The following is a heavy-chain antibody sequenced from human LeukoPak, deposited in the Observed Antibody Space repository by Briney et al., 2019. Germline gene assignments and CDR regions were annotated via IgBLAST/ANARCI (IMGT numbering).Heavy chain of an antibody. CDR3: ARPLDLEQLVPFDY. Sequence: SETLSLTCTVSGGSISSSSYYLGWIRQPPGKWLEWIGSIYYSGSTYYNPSLKSRVTISVDTSKNQFSLKLSSVTAADTAVYYCARPLDLEQLVPFDYWGQGTLVTVSS. V-gene: IGHV4-39*01. D-gene: IGHD6-13*01. CDR1: GGSISSSSYY. CDR2: IYYSGST. J-gene: IGHJ4*02.